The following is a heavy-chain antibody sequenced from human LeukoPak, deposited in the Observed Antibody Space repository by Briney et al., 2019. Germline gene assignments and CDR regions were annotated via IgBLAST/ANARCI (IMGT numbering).Heavy chain of an antibody. D-gene: IGHD4-17*01. J-gene: IGHJ4*02. Sequence: SETLSLTCTVSGGSISNYYWNWIRQPPGKGLEWVGHISYSGGTKYNPSLQSRVTISIDTSKNQFSLNLSSVTAADTAVYYCARTGSTVTMLYPFDHWGQGTLVTVSS. CDR3: ARTGSTVTMLYPFDH. CDR1: GGSISNYY. V-gene: IGHV4-59*08. CDR2: ISYSGGT.